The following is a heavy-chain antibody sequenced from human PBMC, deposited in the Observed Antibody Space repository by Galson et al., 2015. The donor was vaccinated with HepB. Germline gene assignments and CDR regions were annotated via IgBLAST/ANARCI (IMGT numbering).Heavy chain of an antibody. D-gene: IGHD5-12*01. V-gene: IGHV4-30-4*01. CDR1: GGSISSGDYY. Sequence: TLSLTCTVSGGSISSGDYYWSWIRQPPGKGLEWIGYIYYSGSTYYNPSLKSRVTISVDTSKNQFSLKLSSVTAADTAVYYCARDSGYGFGFDPWGQGTLVTVSS. CDR2: IYYSGST. J-gene: IGHJ5*02. CDR3: ARDSGYGFGFDP.